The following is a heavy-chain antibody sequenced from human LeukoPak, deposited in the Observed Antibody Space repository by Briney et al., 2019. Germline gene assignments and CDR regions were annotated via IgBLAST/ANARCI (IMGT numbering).Heavy chain of an antibody. CDR1: GFRFSGYS. J-gene: IGHJ4*02. CDR3: AKGDTAMALDY. Sequence: GGSLRLSCVASGFRFSGYSFHWVRQAPGKGLEWVAVISYLDGDKTNYADSVKGRFTISRDNAKNSLYLQMNSLRAEDMALYYCAKGDTAMALDYWGQGTLVTVSS. D-gene: IGHD5-18*01. V-gene: IGHV3-30*04. CDR2: ISYLDGDKT.